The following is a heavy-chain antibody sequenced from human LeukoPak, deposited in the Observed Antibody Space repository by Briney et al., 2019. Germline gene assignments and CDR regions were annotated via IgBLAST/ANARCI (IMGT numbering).Heavy chain of an antibody. D-gene: IGHD3-3*01. CDR3: VVYDFWSGYPDY. CDR1: GGSISSYY. CDR2: IYYTGST. J-gene: IGHJ4*02. V-gene: IGHV4-59*01. Sequence: SETLSLTCTVSGGSISSYYWTWIRQPPGKGLEWIGYIYYTGSTNHNPSLKSRVTISVDTSKNQFSLKLSSVTAADTAVYYCVVYDFWSGYPDYWGQGILVTVSS.